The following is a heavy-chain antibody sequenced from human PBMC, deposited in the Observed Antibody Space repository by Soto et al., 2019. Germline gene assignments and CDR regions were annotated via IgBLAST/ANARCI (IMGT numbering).Heavy chain of an antibody. D-gene: IGHD2-15*01. V-gene: IGHV5-51*01. CDR3: AHLEKIFGLDT. J-gene: IGHJ5*02. CDR2: MYPGDSDT. CDR1: GYIFTNYW. Sequence: GESLKISCQGSGYIFTNYWIGWVRQMPGKGLGWMGIMYPGDSDTRYSPSSQCHVTLAAVKTISTDYQQCRSLNSFATAMSYAAHLEKIFGLDTWGPGTLVTVSS.